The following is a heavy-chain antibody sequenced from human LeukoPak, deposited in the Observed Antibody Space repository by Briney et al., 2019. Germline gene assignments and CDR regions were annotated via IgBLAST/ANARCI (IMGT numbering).Heavy chain of an antibody. D-gene: IGHD6-13*01. CDR3: GLAAAGTAGYY. CDR2: ITAGGGNT. CDR1: GFTLSDCA. Sequence: GGSLRLSCAASGFTLSDCAMSWVRQAPGKGLEWVSSITAGGGNTYYADSVKGRFTISRDNSKNTLYLQMNSLRAEDTAVYYCGLAAAGTAGYYWGQGTLVTVSS. J-gene: IGHJ4*02. V-gene: IGHV3-23*01.